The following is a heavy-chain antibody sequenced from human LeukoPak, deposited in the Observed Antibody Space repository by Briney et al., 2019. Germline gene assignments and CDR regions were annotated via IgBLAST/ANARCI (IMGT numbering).Heavy chain of an antibody. D-gene: IGHD1-26*01. CDR3: ARVRDMGATDTRTPPYYFDY. V-gene: IGHV4-39*07. Sequence: SETLSLTCTVSGGSINSSSYFWAWVRQPPGKGLEWIGSIYYGGNTYYNPSLESRVTISVDTSKNQFSLKLSSVTAADTAVYYCARVRDMGATDTRTPPYYFDYWGQGTLVTVSS. J-gene: IGHJ4*02. CDR1: GGSINSSSYF. CDR2: IYYGGNT.